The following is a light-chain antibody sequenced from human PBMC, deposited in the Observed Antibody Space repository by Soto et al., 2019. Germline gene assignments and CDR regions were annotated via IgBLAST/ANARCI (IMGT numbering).Light chain of an antibody. Sequence: EIVMTQSPATLYVSPGARATLSCRASQSVRSNLAWYQQKPGQSPRLVIYGASTRATGITARFGGSGSGSQFTRSISSLQYEDFAVYYCQQYNDWPPAWTFGQGTKVEIE. CDR2: GAS. CDR3: QQYNDWPPAWT. V-gene: IGKV3-15*01. CDR1: QSVRSN. J-gene: IGKJ1*01.